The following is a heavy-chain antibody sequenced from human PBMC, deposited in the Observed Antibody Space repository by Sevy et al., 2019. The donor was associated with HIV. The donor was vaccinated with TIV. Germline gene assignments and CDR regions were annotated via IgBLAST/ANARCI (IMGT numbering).Heavy chain of an antibody. CDR1: GFPFSNYA. Sequence: GGSLRLSCAASGFPFSNYAMSWVRQAPGKGLEWVSTITGNAANTFYADSVQGRFTISRDNSHNTLFLQMNSLRVDDTAGYYCSDRGRWGQGSLVTVSS. D-gene: IGHD2-21*02. CDR2: ITGNAANT. J-gene: IGHJ4*02. CDR3: SDRGR. V-gene: IGHV3-23*01.